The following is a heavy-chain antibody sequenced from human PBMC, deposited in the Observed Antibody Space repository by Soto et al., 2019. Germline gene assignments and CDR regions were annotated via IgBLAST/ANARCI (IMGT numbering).Heavy chain of an antibody. Sequence: PSETLSLTCAVSSGSISSSNWWSWVRQPPGKGLEWIGEIYHSGSTNYNPSLKSRVTISVDKSKNQFSLKLSSVTAADTAVYYCARDGTGGIAVAGTWDYWGQGTLVTVSS. D-gene: IGHD6-19*01. CDR1: SGSISSSNW. V-gene: IGHV4-4*02. J-gene: IGHJ4*02. CDR2: IYHSGST. CDR3: ARDGTGGIAVAGTWDY.